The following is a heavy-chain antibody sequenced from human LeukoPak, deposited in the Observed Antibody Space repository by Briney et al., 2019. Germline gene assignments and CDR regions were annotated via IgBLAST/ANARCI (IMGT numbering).Heavy chain of an antibody. V-gene: IGHV3-23*01. D-gene: IGHD1-1*01. Sequence: RGSLRLSCAASGFTFSSYAMSWVRQAPGKGLEWVSAISGSGGSTYYADSVKGRFTISRDNSKNTLYLQMNSLRAEDTAVYYCANSRNWNVSYWGQGTLVTVSS. CDR2: ISGSGGST. J-gene: IGHJ4*02. CDR3: ANSRNWNVSY. CDR1: GFTFSSYA.